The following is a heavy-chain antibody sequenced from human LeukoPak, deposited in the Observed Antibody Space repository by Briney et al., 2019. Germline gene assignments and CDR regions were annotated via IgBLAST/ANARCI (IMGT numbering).Heavy chain of an antibody. V-gene: IGHV3-74*01. Sequence: GGSLRLSCAASGLTFSDFWMHWVCQPPGKGLVWVALVKGDGRTTIYADSVKGRFTISRDNAKNTLYLQMNGLRADDSGVDYCASGHRFGYDYWGQGVRVTVPS. CDR2: VKGDGRTT. D-gene: IGHD3-10*01. CDR1: GLTFSDFW. J-gene: IGHJ4*02. CDR3: ASGHRFGYDY.